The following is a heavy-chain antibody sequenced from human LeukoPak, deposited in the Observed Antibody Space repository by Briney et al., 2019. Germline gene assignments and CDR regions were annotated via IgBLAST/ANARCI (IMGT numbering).Heavy chain of an antibody. CDR1: GGSFSGYY. CDR2: INHSGST. CDR3: ARHYYGSGSSRSSRTRGFDP. D-gene: IGHD3-10*01. V-gene: IGHV4-34*01. Sequence: KASETLSLTCAVYGGSFSGYYWSWIRQPPGKGLEWIGEINHSGSTNYNPSLKSRVTISVDTSKNQFSLKLSSVTAADTAVYYCARHYYGSGSSRSSRTRGFDPWGQGTLVTVSS. J-gene: IGHJ5*02.